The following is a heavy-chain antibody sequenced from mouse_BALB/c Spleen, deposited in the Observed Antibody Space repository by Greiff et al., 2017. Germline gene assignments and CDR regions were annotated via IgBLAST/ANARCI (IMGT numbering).Heavy chain of an antibody. D-gene: IGHD1-1*01. J-gene: IGHJ1*01. CDR1: GFTFSSFG. CDR3: ARFGYYGSSSPRYFDV. Sequence: DVQLVESGGGLVQPGGSRKLSCAASGFTFSSFGMHWVRQAPEKGLEWVAYISSGSSTIYYADTVKGRFTISRDNPKNTLFLQMTSLRSEDTAMYYCARFGYYGSSSPRYFDVWGAGTTVTVSS. V-gene: IGHV5-17*02. CDR2: ISSGSSTI.